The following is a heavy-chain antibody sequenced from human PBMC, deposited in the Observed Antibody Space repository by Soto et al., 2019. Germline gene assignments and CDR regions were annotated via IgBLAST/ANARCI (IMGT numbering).Heavy chain of an antibody. Sequence: SETLSLTCTVSGGSISSGDYYWSWIRHLPGKGLEWIANVYHTGTTYYNPSLKSRVSMSVDTSQNQFSLILASVTAADTAVYYCARALVPDYNGGDYHYYFAMDVWGQGTSVTVS. J-gene: IGHJ6*02. CDR1: GGSISSGDYY. D-gene: IGHD2-21*01. CDR2: VYHTGTT. V-gene: IGHV4-30-4*08. CDR3: ARALVPDYNGGDYHYYFAMDV.